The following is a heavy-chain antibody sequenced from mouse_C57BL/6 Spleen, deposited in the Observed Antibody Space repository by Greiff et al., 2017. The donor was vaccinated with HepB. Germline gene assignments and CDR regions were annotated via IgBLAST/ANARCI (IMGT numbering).Heavy chain of an antibody. D-gene: IGHD1-1*01. Sequence: VQLVESGPELVKPGASVKISCKASGYAFSSSWMNWVKQRPGKGLEWIGRIYPGDGDTNYNGKFKGKATLTADKSSSTAYMQLSSLTSEDSAVYFCASDYYGSTLDYWGQGTTLTVSS. CDR3: ASDYYGSTLDY. CDR2: IYPGDGDT. V-gene: IGHV1-82*01. J-gene: IGHJ2*01. CDR1: GYAFSSSW.